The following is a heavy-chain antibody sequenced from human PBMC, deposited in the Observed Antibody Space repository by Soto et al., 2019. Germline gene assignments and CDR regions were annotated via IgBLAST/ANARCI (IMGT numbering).Heavy chain of an antibody. CDR2: IYYSGST. CDR1: GGSISSGGYY. Sequence: SETLSLTCTVSGGSISSGGYYWSWIRQHPGKGLEWIGYIYYSGSTYYNPSLKSRVTISVDTSKNQFSLKLSSVTAADTAVYYCALRTASTTATIDFRGKGTMVTVSS. D-gene: IGHD5-12*01. CDR3: ALRTASTTATIDF. V-gene: IGHV4-31*03. J-gene: IGHJ6*04.